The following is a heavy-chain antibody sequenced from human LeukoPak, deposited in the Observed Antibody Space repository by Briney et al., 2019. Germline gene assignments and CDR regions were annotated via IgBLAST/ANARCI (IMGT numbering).Heavy chain of an antibody. CDR2: INHSGST. CDR3: ARVLWFGDP. J-gene: IGHJ5*02. V-gene: IGHV4-34*01. CDR1: GGSFSGYY. Sequence: SETLSLTCAVYGGSFSGYYWSWIRQPPGKGLEWIGEINHSGSTNYNPYLKSRVTISVDTSKNQFSLKLSSVSAADTAVYYCARVLWFGDPWGQGTLVTVSS. D-gene: IGHD3-10*01.